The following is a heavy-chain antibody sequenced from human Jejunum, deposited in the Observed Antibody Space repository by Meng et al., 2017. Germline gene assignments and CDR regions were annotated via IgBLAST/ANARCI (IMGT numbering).Heavy chain of an antibody. D-gene: IGHD2-8*02. CDR1: GYPFSSYG. J-gene: IGHJ5*02. CDR3: ASLYCTGGSCFHNWLDP. CDR2: ISASHGNP. Sequence: ASVKVSCKASGYPFSSYGISWLRQAPGQGLEWMGWISASHGNPNYAQKFRDRVIMTTDTSSSTVYMELRSLRSDDTAIYYCASLYCTGGSCFHNWLDPWGQGTLVTVSS. V-gene: IGHV1-18*01.